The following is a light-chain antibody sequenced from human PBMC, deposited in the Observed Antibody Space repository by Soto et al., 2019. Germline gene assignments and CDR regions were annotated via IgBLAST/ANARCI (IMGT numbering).Light chain of an antibody. Sequence: EIVMTQSPATLSVSPGERATLSCRASQSVSSNLAWYQQKPGQAPRLLIYGASTRATGIPARFSGSGSGTEFTLTISSLQSEDFEVYYCQQYNNWPITFGQGTLLEI. V-gene: IGKV3-15*01. CDR1: QSVSSN. CDR2: GAS. CDR3: QQYNNWPIT. J-gene: IGKJ5*01.